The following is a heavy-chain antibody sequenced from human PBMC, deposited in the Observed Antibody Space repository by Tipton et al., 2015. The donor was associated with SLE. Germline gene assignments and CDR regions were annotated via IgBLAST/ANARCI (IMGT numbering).Heavy chain of an antibody. Sequence: TLSLTCAVYGGSFSGYYWSWIRQPPGKGLEWIGEINHSGSTNYNPSLKSRVTISVDTSKNQFSLKLSSVTAADTAVYYCARERGRGSSYYYYYMDVWGKGTTVTVSS. CDR1: GGSFSGYY. D-gene: IGHD3-16*01. CDR2: INHSGST. V-gene: IGHV4-34*01. CDR3: ARERGRGSSYYYYYMDV. J-gene: IGHJ6*03.